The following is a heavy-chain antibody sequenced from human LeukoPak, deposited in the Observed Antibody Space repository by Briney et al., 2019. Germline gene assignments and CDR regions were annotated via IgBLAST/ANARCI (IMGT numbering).Heavy chain of an antibody. J-gene: IGHJ5*02. CDR3: ATGYYEPFAT. CDR2: ISDTGKT. D-gene: IGHD1-26*01. CDR1: GASLSSYY. Sequence: SETLSLTCNVSGASLSSYYWDWLRQSPGRGLEWIGYISDTGKTYSNPSLKSRVTISLATSKNQFSLRLTSVTAADSAVYFCATGYYEPFATWGPGIMVSVSS. V-gene: IGHV4-59*01.